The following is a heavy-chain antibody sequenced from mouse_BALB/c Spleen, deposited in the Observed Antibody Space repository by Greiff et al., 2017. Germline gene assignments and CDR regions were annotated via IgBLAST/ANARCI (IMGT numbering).Heavy chain of an antibody. Sequence: QVQLQQSGAELVRPGVSVKISCKGSGYTFTDYAMHWVKQSHAKSLEWIGVISTYYGDASYNQKFKGKATMTVDKSSSTAYMELARLTSEDTAVYYCARGRDGYYEAMDYWGQGTSVTVSS. CDR3: ARGRDGYYEAMDY. J-gene: IGHJ4*01. D-gene: IGHD2-3*01. CDR2: ISTYYGDA. V-gene: IGHV1-67*01. CDR1: GYTFTDYA.